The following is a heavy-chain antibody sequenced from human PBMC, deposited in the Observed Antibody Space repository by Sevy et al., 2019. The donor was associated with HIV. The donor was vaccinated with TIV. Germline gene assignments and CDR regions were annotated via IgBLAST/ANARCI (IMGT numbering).Heavy chain of an antibody. Sequence: GGSLRLSCAASGFTFSDYYMNWVRQAPGKGLEWVSSIRGRSSYIHYADSVRGRLTISRDNAKNSLYLQMISLRFDDTAVYFCARDGGCSSTSCLLYFDSWGQGAVVTVSS. D-gene: IGHD2-2*01. V-gene: IGHV3-21*06. CDR1: GFTFSDYY. CDR2: IRGRSSYI. J-gene: IGHJ4*02. CDR3: ARDGGCSSTSCLLYFDS.